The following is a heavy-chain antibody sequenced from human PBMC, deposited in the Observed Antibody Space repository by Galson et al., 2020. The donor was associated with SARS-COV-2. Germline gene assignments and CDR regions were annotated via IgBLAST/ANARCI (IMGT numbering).Heavy chain of an antibody. V-gene: IGHV1-2*06. CDR1: GYTFTGYY. J-gene: IGHJ6*03. CDR2: INPNSGGT. CDR3: ARGDYYDSSGYYYGRHGYYYYYMDV. Sequence: VKVSCKASGYTFTGYYMHWVRQAPGQGLEWMGRINPNSGGTNYAQKFQGRVTMTRDTSISTAYMELSRLRSDDTAVYYCARGDYYDSSGYYYGRHGYYYYYMDVWGKGTTVTISS. D-gene: IGHD3-22*01.